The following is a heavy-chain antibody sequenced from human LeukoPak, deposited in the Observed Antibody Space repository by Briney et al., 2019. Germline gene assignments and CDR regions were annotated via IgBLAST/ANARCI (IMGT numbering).Heavy chain of an antibody. CDR2: IWYDGSNK. Sequence: GRSLRLSCAASGFTFSSYGMHWVRQAPGKGLEWVAVIWYDGSNKYYADSVKGRFTISRDNSKNTLYLQMNSLRAEDTAVYYCARVTIGSGSYLDYWGQGTLVTVSS. V-gene: IGHV3-33*01. CDR3: ARVTIGSGSYLDY. D-gene: IGHD3-10*01. J-gene: IGHJ4*02. CDR1: GFTFSSYG.